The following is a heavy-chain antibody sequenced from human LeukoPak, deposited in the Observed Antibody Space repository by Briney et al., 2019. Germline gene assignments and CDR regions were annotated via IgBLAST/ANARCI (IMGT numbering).Heavy chain of an antibody. D-gene: IGHD3-22*01. CDR3: ARGGALWTMMN. Sequence: PSETLSLTCTVSGGSISIGNYYWGWIRQPPGKGLEWIGSIYYSGTTYYNPSLKSRVTISVDTSKNQFSLNLNSVTAADTAVYYCARGGALWTMMNWGQGTLVTVSS. V-gene: IGHV4-39*07. J-gene: IGHJ4*02. CDR2: IYYSGTT. CDR1: GGSISIGNYY.